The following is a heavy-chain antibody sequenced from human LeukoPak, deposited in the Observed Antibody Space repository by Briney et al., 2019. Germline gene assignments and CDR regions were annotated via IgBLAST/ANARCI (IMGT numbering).Heavy chain of an antibody. Sequence: GGSLRLSCAASGFTFSSYEMNWVRQAPGKGLEWVSYISSSGSTIYYADSVKGRFTISRDNAENSLYLQMNSLRAEDTAVYYCARSGYYYDSSGYVDAFDIWGQGTMVTVSS. CDR2: ISSSGSTI. CDR1: GFTFSSYE. V-gene: IGHV3-48*03. J-gene: IGHJ3*02. D-gene: IGHD3-22*01. CDR3: ARSGYYYDSSGYVDAFDI.